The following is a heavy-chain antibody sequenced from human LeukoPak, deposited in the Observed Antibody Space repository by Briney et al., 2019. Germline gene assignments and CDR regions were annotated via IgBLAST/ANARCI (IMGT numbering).Heavy chain of an antibody. J-gene: IGHJ4*02. CDR3: AKDPTGITIFGVAPTCYFDY. D-gene: IGHD3-3*01. Sequence: GGPLRLSCAASGFTFSSYGMHWVRQAPGKGLEWMAVISYDGSNKYYADSVKGRFTISRDNSKNTLYLQMNSPRAEDTAVYYCAKDPTGITIFGVAPTCYFDYWGQGTLVTVSS. CDR2: ISYDGSNK. CDR1: GFTFSSYG. V-gene: IGHV3-30*18.